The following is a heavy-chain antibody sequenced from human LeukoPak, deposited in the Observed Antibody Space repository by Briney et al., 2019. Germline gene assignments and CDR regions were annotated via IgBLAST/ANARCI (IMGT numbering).Heavy chain of an antibody. CDR3: AREFPYSGSYYRRSYCYYMDV. CDR1: GGSISSYY. CDR2: IYTSGST. V-gene: IGHV4-4*07. D-gene: IGHD1-26*01. J-gene: IGHJ6*03. Sequence: SETLSLTCTVSGGSISSYYWSWIRQPAGKGLEWIGRIYTSGSTNYNPSLKSRVTMSVDTSKNQFSLKLSSVTAADTAVYYCAREFPYSGSYYRRSYCYYMDVWGKGTTVTVSS.